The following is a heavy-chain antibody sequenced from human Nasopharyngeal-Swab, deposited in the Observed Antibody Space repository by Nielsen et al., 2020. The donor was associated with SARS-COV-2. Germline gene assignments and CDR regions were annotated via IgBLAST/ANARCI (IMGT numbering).Heavy chain of an antibody. V-gene: IGHV4-39*01. CDR2: IYYSGST. Sequence: GSLRLSYTVSGGSISSSSYYWGWIRQPPGKGLEWIGSIYYSGSTYYNPSLKSRVTISVDTSKNQFSLKLSSVTAADTAVYYCAATSVLRFLEWLNNWFDPWGQGTLVTVSS. CDR3: AATSVLRFLEWLNNWFDP. D-gene: IGHD3-3*01. J-gene: IGHJ5*02. CDR1: GGSISSSSYY.